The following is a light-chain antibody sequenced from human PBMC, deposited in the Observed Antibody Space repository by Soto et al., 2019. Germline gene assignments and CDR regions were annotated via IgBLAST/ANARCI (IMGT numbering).Light chain of an antibody. J-gene: IGLJ3*02. CDR1: SSNIGASYA. V-gene: IGLV1-40*01. CDR3: QSYDSSLSGSV. Sequence: QSVLTQPPSVSGAPGQRVTISCTGSSSNIGASYAVHWYQQLPGTAPKLLIYGNSNRPSGVPDRFSGSKSGTSAFLAITGLQAEDEADYYCQSYDSSLSGSVFGGGTQLTVL. CDR2: GNS.